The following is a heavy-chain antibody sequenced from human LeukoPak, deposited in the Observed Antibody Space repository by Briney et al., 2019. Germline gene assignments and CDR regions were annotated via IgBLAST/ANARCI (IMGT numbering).Heavy chain of an antibody. Sequence: GGSLRLSCAASGFTFSTFAMIWVRQAPGKGLEWVSSISSSSTYIYYADSVKGRFTISRDDAKNSLYLQMNSPRAEDTAVYYCARETVTSYYFDYWGQGTLVTVSS. CDR3: ARETVTSYYFDY. D-gene: IGHD4-17*01. J-gene: IGHJ4*02. V-gene: IGHV3-21*01. CDR2: ISSSSTYI. CDR1: GFTFSTFA.